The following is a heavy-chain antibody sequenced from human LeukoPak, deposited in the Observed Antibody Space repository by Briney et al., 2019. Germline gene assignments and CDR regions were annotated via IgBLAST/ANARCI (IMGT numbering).Heavy chain of an antibody. V-gene: IGHV3-53*01. Sequence: GGSLRLSCAASGFTFISNYMTWVRQAPGKGLEWVSVIYSGGSTYYADSVKGRFTISRDNSENTLYLQMNSLRAEDTAVYYCATGDGVLLEKWGQGTLVTVSS. CDR2: IYSGGST. CDR3: ATGDGVLLEK. CDR1: GFTFISNY. J-gene: IGHJ4*02. D-gene: IGHD3-10*01.